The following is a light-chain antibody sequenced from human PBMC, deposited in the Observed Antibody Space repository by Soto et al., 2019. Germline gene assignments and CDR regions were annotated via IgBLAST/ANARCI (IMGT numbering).Light chain of an antibody. CDR2: GTS. CDR1: QSVSSGN. J-gene: IGKJ1*01. Sequence: EIVLTQSPGTLSLSPGQRATLSCRASQSVSSGNLAWYQQKPGQAPRLLIYGTSNRATGIPDRFTGSGSGTEFTLTIIRLEREDFAVYYCQQYGTSPQTFGQGTKVDIK. V-gene: IGKV3-20*01. CDR3: QQYGTSPQT.